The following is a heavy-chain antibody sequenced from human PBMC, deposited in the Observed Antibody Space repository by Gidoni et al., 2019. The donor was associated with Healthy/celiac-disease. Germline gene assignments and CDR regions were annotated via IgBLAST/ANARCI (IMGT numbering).Heavy chain of an antibody. Sequence: QVQLQESGPGLVKPSETLSLTCTVSGGSISSYYWSWIRQPAGKGLVWIGRIYTSGSTNYNPAINRRVTMSVDTSKTQCSLKLSSVTAADTAVYYCAISWAPRPDCSSTSCYSGYYMDVWGKGTTVTVSS. CDR2: IYTSGST. J-gene: IGHJ6*03. CDR1: GGSISSYY. CDR3: AISWAPRPDCSSTSCYSGYYMDV. V-gene: IGHV4-4*07. D-gene: IGHD2-2*01.